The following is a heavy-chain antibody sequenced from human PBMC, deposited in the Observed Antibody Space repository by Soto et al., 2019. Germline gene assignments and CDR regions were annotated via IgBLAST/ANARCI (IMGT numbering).Heavy chain of an antibody. Sequence: GGSLRLSCAASGFTFDDYAMHWVRQAPGKGLEWVSGISWNSGSIGYADSVKGRFTISRDNAKNSLYLQMNSLRAEDTALYYCAKGYDFSPPGTVYFDYWGQGTLVTVSS. D-gene: IGHD3-3*01. CDR2: ISWNSGSI. V-gene: IGHV3-9*01. CDR1: GFTFDDYA. J-gene: IGHJ4*02. CDR3: AKGYDFSPPGTVYFDY.